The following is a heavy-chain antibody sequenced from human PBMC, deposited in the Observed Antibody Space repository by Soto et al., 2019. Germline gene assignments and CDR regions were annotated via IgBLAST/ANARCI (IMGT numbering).Heavy chain of an antibody. CDR3: AATSLPYYDVLTGYYHFGMDV. J-gene: IGHJ6*02. CDR1: GFTFTRSA. D-gene: IGHD3-9*01. CDR2: IVVGSGNT. V-gene: IGHV1-58*02. Sequence: SVKVSCKAPGFTFTRSAMQWVRQARGKSLEWIGWIVVGSGNTNSAQKFQERVTIARDMSTNTAYMEMSSLRADDTAVYYCAATSLPYYDVLTGYYHFGMDVWG.